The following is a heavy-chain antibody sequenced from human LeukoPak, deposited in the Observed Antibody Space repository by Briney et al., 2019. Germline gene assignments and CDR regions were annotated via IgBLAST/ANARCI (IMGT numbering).Heavy chain of an antibody. CDR2: INHSGST. Sequence: PSETLSLTCAVYGGSFSGYYWSWIRQPPGKGLEWIGEINHSGSTNYNPSLKSRVTISVDTSKNQFSLKLSSVTAADTAVYYCARGVVVVAATIEYFQHWGQGTLVTVSS. CDR1: GGSFSGYY. V-gene: IGHV4-34*01. D-gene: IGHD2-15*01. CDR3: ARGVVVVAATIEYFQH. J-gene: IGHJ1*01.